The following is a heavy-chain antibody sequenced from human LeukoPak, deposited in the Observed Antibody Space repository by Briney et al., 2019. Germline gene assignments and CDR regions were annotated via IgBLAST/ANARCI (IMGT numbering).Heavy chain of an antibody. D-gene: IGHD5-18*01. V-gene: IGHV1-8*01. J-gene: IGHJ5*02. CDR2: MNPNSGNT. Sequence: ASVKVSCKASGYTFTSYDINWVRQATGQGLEWMGWMNPNSGNTGYAQKFQGRVTMTRNTSISTAYMELSSLRSEDTAVYYCARWGIELPNLDNWFDPWGQGTLVTVSS. CDR3: ARWGIELPNLDNWFDP. CDR1: GYTFTSYD.